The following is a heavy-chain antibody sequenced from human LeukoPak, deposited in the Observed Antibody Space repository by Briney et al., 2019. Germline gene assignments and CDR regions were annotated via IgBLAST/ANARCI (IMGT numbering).Heavy chain of an antibody. CDR1: GFTFSSYP. D-gene: IGHD3-10*01. CDR2: ISYDGSNK. CDR3: ARDGGGYYASGTHYYFDC. J-gene: IGHJ4*02. V-gene: IGHV3-30-3*01. Sequence: GGSLRLSCAASGFTFSSYPTHWVRQAPGKGLERVGVISYDGSNKYYADSVKGRFTISRDNSKNTLYLQVNSLRAEDTAVYYCARDGGGYYASGTHYYFDCWGQGTLVTVSS.